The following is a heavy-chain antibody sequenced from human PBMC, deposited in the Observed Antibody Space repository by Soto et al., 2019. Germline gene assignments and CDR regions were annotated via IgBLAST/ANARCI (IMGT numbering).Heavy chain of an antibody. Sequence: SETQSLTSTVSGVYFRSYYWSWIRKKQGKGLEWIGYIYYSGSTDYDPSLKSRVTISVDTSKNQFSLKLSSVTAADTAVYYCARRWGTYFDFWGQGTLVTVSS. V-gene: IGHV4-59*01. D-gene: IGHD7-27*01. J-gene: IGHJ4*02. CDR2: IYYSGST. CDR1: GVYFRSYY. CDR3: ARRWGTYFDF.